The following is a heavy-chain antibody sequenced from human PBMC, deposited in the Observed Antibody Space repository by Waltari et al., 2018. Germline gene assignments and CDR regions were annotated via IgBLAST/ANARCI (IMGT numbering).Heavy chain of an antibody. CDR2: INHSGST. Sequence: QVQLQQWGAGLLKPSATLSLTCAVYGGSLSVYYLSWIRPPTGKGLEWIGEINHSGSTNYNPSLKSRVTISVDTSKNQFSLKLSSVTAADTAVYYCARGFSKAQWLLDDAFDIWGQGTMVTVSS. V-gene: IGHV4-34*01. J-gene: IGHJ3*02. D-gene: IGHD5-12*01. CDR3: ARGFSKAQWLLDDAFDI. CDR1: GGSLSVYY.